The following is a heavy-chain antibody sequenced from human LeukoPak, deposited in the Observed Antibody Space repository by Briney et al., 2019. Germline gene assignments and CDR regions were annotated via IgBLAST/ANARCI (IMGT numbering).Heavy chain of an antibody. CDR3: ARGGRWPTDRYMDV. D-gene: IGHD4-23*01. Sequence: NPSETLSLTCTVSGGSISSYYWSWIRQPPGKGLEWIGYIYYSGSTNYNPSLKSRVTISVDTSKNQFSLKLSSVTAADTAVYYCARGGRWPTDRYMDVWGKGTTVTISS. J-gene: IGHJ6*03. CDR2: IYYSGST. CDR1: GGSISSYY. V-gene: IGHV4-59*01.